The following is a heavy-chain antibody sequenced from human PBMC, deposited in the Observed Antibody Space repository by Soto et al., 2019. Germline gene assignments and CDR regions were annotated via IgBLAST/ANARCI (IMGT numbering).Heavy chain of an antibody. CDR3: ARDKGYYDFWSGYVSYYYGMDV. CDR1: GFTFSSYA. V-gene: IGHV3-30-3*01. J-gene: IGHJ6*02. CDR2: ISYDGSNK. D-gene: IGHD3-3*01. Sequence: PGGSLRLSCAASGFTFSSYAMHWVRQAPGKGLEWVAVISYDGSNKYYADSVKGRFTISRDNSKNTLYLQMNSLRAEDTAVYYCARDKGYYDFWSGYVSYYYGMDVWGQGTTVTVSS.